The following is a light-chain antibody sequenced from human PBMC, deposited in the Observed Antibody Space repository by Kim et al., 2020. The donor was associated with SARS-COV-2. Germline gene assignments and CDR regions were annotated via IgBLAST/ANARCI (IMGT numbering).Light chain of an antibody. CDR2: TYN. V-gene: IGLV1-44*01. CDR3: AAWDDSLDGYV. CDR1: RSNIGSNT. Sequence: GQRVTISCSGSRSNIGSNTVNWYQHLPGTAPKLLIYTYNQRPSGVPDRFSGSRSGTSASLAISGLQSEDEADYYCAAWDDSLDGYVFGTGTKVTVL. J-gene: IGLJ1*01.